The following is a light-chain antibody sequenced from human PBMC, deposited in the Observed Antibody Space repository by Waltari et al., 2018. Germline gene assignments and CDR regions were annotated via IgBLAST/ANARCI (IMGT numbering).Light chain of an antibody. CDR1: NIESKS. CDR3: QVWDDTTNSGV. Sequence: YVLTQPPSVPVAPGKTATLTWGGENIESKSVNWYQQKAGQAPVLVLFYDTDRPSGNPDRFSGSNAGNTASLTISWVEAGDEADYRCQVWDDTTNSGVFGGGTRLTV. V-gene: IGLV3-21*01. J-gene: IGLJ3*02. CDR2: YDT.